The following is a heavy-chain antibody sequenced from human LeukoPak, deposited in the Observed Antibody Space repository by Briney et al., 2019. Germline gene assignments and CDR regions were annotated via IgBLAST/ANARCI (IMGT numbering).Heavy chain of an antibody. Sequence: GGSLRLSCAASGFTFSSYAMHWVRQAPGKGLEWVSAISGSGGSTYYADSVEGRFTISRDNSKNTLYLQMNSLRAEDTAVYYCANEDIVVVPAAPYGMDVWGQGTTVTVSS. CDR3: ANEDIVVVPAAPYGMDV. CDR2: ISGSGGST. CDR1: GFTFSSYA. V-gene: IGHV3-23*01. J-gene: IGHJ6*02. D-gene: IGHD2-2*01.